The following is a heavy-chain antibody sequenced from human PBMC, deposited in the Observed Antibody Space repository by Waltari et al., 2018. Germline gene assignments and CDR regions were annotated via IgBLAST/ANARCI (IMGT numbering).Heavy chain of an antibody. CDR3: AKNSDYYDSSGYYNY. Sequence: EVQLLESGGGLVQPGGSLRLSCAASGFTFSSYAMSWVRQAPGKGLEWVSAISGSGGSTYYADAVKGRFTISRDNSKNTLYLQMNSLRAEDTAVYYCAKNSDYYDSSGYYNYWGQGTLVTGSS. D-gene: IGHD3-22*01. CDR2: ISGSGGST. V-gene: IGHV3-23*01. J-gene: IGHJ4*02. CDR1: GFTFSSYA.